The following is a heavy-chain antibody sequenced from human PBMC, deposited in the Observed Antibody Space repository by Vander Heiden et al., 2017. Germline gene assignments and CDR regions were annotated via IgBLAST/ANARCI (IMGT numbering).Heavy chain of an antibody. J-gene: IGHJ3*02. Sequence: EVQLLESGGGLVQPGGSLRLSCAAPGFTFSSYAMSWVRKAPGKGLEWVSDISGSGGSTYYADSVKGRFTISRDNSKNTLYLQMNSLRAEDTAVYYCAKDGFQLWLLDAFDIWGQGTMVTVSS. CDR1: GFTFSSYA. CDR3: AKDGFQLWLLDAFDI. V-gene: IGHV3-23*01. D-gene: IGHD5-18*01. CDR2: ISGSGGST.